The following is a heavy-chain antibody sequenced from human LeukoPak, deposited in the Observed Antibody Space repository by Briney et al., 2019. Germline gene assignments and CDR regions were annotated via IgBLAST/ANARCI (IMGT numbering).Heavy chain of an antibody. Sequence: GGSLRLSCAASGFTFSSYGMHWVRQAPGKGLEWVAYIQYDRSNQQYAGSVKGRFTISRDNAKNSLYLQMNSLRAEDTAVYYCARTGIDSGYTSVDYWGQGTLVTVSS. CDR1: GFTFSSYG. V-gene: IGHV3-30*12. CDR2: IQYDRSNQ. J-gene: IGHJ4*02. CDR3: ARTGIDSGYTSVDY. D-gene: IGHD5-12*01.